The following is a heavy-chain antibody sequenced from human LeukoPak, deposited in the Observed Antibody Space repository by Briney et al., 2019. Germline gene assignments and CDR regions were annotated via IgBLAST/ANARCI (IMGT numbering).Heavy chain of an antibody. CDR3: TTGVVGLKYYYYYCMDV. Sequence: PGGSLRLSCAASGFTFSNAWMSWVRQAPGKGLEWVGRIKSKTDGGTTDYAAPVKGRFTISRDDSKNTLYLQMNSLKTEDTAVYYCTTGVVGLKYYYYYCMDVWGQGTTVTVSS. CDR2: IKSKTDGGTT. CDR1: GFTFSNAW. J-gene: IGHJ6*02. D-gene: IGHD2-8*01. V-gene: IGHV3-15*01.